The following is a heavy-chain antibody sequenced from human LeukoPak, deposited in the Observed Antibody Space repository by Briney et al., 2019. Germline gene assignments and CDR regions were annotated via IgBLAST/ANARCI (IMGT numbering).Heavy chain of an antibody. CDR2: FDPEDGET. V-gene: IGHV1-24*01. J-gene: IGHJ4*02. CDR1: GYTLIELS. D-gene: IGHD3-3*01. Sequence: ASVKVSCKVSGYTLIELSMHWVRQAPGKGLEWMGGFDPEDGETIYAQKFQGRVTMTEDTSTDTAYMELSSLRSEDTAVYYCATLPYHTIFGAINGLWGQGTLVTVSS. CDR3: ATLPYHTIFGAINGL.